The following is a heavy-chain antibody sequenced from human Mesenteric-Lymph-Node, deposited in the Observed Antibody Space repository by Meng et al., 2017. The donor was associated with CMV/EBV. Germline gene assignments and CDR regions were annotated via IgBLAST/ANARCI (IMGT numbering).Heavy chain of an antibody. CDR1: GGTFSSYA. V-gene: IGHV1-69*10. D-gene: IGHD6-6*01. J-gene: IGHJ4*02. CDR3: ARASSSSPFDY. CDR2: IIPILGIA. Sequence: SVKVSCKASGGTFSSYAISWVRQAPGQGLEWMGGIIPILGIANYAQKFQGRVTITADKSTSTAYMELRSLRSDDTAVYYCARASSSSPFDYWGQGTLVTVSS.